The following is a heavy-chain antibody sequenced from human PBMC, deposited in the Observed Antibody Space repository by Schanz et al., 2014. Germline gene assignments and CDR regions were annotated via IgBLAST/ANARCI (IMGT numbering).Heavy chain of an antibody. Sequence: EVQLLESGGGLVQPGGSLRLSCAASGFNFNNFAMTWVRQAPGKGLEWVSGITGASDHIDYAESVKGRFTISRDNFKGALYLQMSSLRAEDTAVYYCAKDPRGDKNDRAYYFDYWGQGTLVSVSS. CDR2: ITGASDHI. J-gene: IGHJ4*02. V-gene: IGHV3-23*01. CDR3: AKDPRGDKNDRAYYFDY. D-gene: IGHD3-10*01. CDR1: GFNFNNFA.